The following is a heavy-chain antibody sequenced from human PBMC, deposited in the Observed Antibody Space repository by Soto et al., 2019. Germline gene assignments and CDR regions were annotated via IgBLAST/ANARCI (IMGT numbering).Heavy chain of an antibody. J-gene: IGHJ6*02. CDR1: GYTFTSYG. V-gene: IGHV1-18*01. D-gene: IGHD2-2*02. Sequence: ASVKVSCKASGYTFTSYGISWVRQVPGQGLEWMGWISAYNGNTSYAQKLQGRVTMTTDTSTSTAYMELRSLRSDDTAVYYCARVGYCSSTSCYTDYYYYGMDVWGQGTTVTVSS. CDR2: ISAYNGNT. CDR3: ARVGYCSSTSCYTDYYYYGMDV.